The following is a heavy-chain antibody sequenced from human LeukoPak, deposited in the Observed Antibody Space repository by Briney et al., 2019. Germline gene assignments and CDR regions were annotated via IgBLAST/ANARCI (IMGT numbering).Heavy chain of an antibody. CDR3: ARVFDSSGNPNTNFDY. CDR1: GYSFTAHW. D-gene: IGHD3-22*01. CDR2: IYPGDSDT. J-gene: IGHJ4*02. V-gene: IGHV5-51*01. Sequence: GESLKISCKGSGYSFTAHWIGWVRQMPGKGLEWMGIIYPGDSDTRYSPSFQGQVTISADKSISTAYLQWSSLKASDTAMYYCARVFDSSGNPNTNFDYWGQGTLVTVSS.